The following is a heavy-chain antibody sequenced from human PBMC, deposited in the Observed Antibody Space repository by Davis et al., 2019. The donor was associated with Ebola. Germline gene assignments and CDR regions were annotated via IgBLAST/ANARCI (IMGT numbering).Heavy chain of an antibody. Sequence: SETLSLTCAVSGGSISSGGYSWSWIRQPPGKGLEWIGYIYHSGSTNYNPSLKSRVTISVDTSKNHFSLKLSSVTAADTAVYYCATTPYNWLRHSPSYYYYYYGMDVWGQGTTVTVSS. CDR3: ATTPYNWLRHSPSYYYYYYGMDV. CDR1: GGSISSGGYS. J-gene: IGHJ6*02. CDR2: IYHSGST. D-gene: IGHD1-20*01. V-gene: IGHV4-30-2*01.